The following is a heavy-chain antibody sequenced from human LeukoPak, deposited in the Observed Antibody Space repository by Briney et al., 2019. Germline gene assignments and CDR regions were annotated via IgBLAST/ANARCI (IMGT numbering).Heavy chain of an antibody. CDR2: IYYSGST. J-gene: IGHJ4*02. CDR3: ASPELLDKHSFDY. D-gene: IGHD1-26*01. Sequence: SETLSLTCTVSGGSISSSSYYWGWIRQPPGKGLEWIGSIYYSGSTYYNPSLKSRVTISVDTSKNQFSLKLSSVTAADTAVYYCASPELLDKHSFDYWGQGTLVTVSP. V-gene: IGHV4-39*01. CDR1: GGSISSSSYY.